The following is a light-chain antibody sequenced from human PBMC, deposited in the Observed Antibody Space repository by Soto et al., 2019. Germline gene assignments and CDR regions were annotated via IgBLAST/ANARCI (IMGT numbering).Light chain of an antibody. CDR2: AAS. CDR3: QQSYSTPVT. V-gene: IGKV1-39*01. J-gene: IGKJ5*01. CDR1: QSISSY. Sequence: DIQMTQSPSSLSAYVGDRVTITCRASQSISSYLNWYQQKQGKAPKLLIYAASSLQSGVPSRFSGSGSGTDSTITISSLQHKDFATYYSQQSYSTPVTFGQGTRLAIK.